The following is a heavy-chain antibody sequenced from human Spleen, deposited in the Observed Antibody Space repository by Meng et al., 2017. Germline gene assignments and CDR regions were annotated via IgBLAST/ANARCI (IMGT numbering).Heavy chain of an antibody. D-gene: IGHD3-10*01. Sequence: GESLKISCAASGFTFSSHAMHWVRQAPGKGLEWVANIKQDGSEKNYVDSVKGRFTISRDNAKNSLYLQMNSLRAEDTAVYYCARDRMIRGVIKTPFDYWGQGRLVTVSS. CDR2: IKQDGSEK. CDR1: GFTFSSHA. J-gene: IGHJ4*02. CDR3: ARDRMIRGVIKTPFDY. V-gene: IGHV3-7*01.